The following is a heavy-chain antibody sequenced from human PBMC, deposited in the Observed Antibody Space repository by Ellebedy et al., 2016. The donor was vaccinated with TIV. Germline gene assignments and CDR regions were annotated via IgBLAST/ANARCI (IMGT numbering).Heavy chain of an antibody. D-gene: IGHD4-23*01. Sequence: MPSETLSLTCGVYGASFNGYYWSRIRQPPGKGLEWIGDINHSGSTKFNPSLKSRVTMSVDTSKRQFSLNLSPVTAVDTAVYYCARAGHRGDYRGDSFHHWGQGTLVTVSS. V-gene: IGHV4-34*01. J-gene: IGHJ1*01. CDR2: INHSGST. CDR1: GASFNGYY. CDR3: ARAGHRGDYRGDSFHH.